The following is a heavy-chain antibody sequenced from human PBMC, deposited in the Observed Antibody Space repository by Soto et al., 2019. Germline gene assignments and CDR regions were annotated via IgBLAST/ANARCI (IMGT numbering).Heavy chain of an antibody. CDR2: IKQDGSEK. CDR1: GFTFSSYW. Sequence: PGGSLRLSCAASGFTFSSYWMSWVRQAPGKGLEWVANIKQDGSEKYYVDSVKGRFTISRDNAKNSLYLQMNSLRAEDTAVYYCARGSRFDWLSLGYYGMDVWGQGTTVTVSS. D-gene: IGHD3-9*01. V-gene: IGHV3-7*01. CDR3: ARGSRFDWLSLGYYGMDV. J-gene: IGHJ6*02.